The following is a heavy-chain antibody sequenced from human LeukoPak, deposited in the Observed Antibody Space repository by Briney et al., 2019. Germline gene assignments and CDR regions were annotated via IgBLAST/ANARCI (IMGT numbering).Heavy chain of an antibody. J-gene: IGHJ4*02. CDR2: IYHTGST. V-gene: IGHV4-59*01. Sequence: YIYHTGSTSYSPSLKSRFTISADTSQNQFSLKLSSVTAADTAVYYCASRKLGNDYWGQGTLVTVSS. D-gene: IGHD7-27*01. CDR3: ASRKLGNDY.